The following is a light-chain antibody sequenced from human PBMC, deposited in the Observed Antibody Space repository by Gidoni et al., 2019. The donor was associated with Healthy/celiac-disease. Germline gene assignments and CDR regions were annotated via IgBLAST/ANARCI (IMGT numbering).Light chain of an antibody. Sequence: SYVLTQPPPGLVALGQTARITCGGHNIGCKSVHWHQQKPGQAPVLVVYDDSDRPSGIPERFSGSNSGNTATLTISGGEAGDEADYYCQVWDSSSEHRVFGGGTKLTVL. J-gene: IGLJ3*02. CDR2: DDS. V-gene: IGLV3-21*02. CDR3: QVWDSSSEHRV. CDR1: NIGCKS.